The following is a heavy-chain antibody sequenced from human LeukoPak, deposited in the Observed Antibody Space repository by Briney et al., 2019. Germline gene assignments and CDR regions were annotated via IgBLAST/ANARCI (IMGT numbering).Heavy chain of an antibody. Sequence: PGGSLRLSCAASGFTFSSYSMNWVRQAPGKGLEWVSSISSSSSYIYYADSVKGRFTISRDNAKNSLYLQMNSLRAEDTAVYYCARDPGRTYYYGSGSYYPTDYWGQGTLVTVSS. D-gene: IGHD3-10*01. CDR3: ARDPGRTYYYGSGSYYPTDY. CDR2: ISSSSSYI. CDR1: GFTFSSYS. V-gene: IGHV3-21*01. J-gene: IGHJ4*02.